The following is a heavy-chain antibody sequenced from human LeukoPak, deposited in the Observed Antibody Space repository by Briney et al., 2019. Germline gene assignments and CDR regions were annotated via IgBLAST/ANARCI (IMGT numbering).Heavy chain of an antibody. CDR1: GGSISSYY. CDR2: IYYSGST. CDR3: ARDLYYYDSSGYRFFDC. V-gene: IGHV4-59*12. D-gene: IGHD3-22*01. Sequence: SETLSLTCTVSGGSISSYYWSWIRQPPGKGLEWIGYIYYSGSTNYNPSLKSRVTMSVDTSKNQFSLKLSSVTAADTAVYYCARDLYYYDSSGYRFFDCWGQGTLVTVSS. J-gene: IGHJ4*02.